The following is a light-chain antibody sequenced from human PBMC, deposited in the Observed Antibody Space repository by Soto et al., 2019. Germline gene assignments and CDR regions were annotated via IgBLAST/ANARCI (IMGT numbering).Light chain of an antibody. CDR3: AAWDDSLSGRV. J-gene: IGLJ2*01. Sequence: QAVVTQPPSASGTPGQRVTISCSGSSSNIGSNYVYWHQQLPGTAPKLLIYRNNQRPSGVPDRFSGSKSGTSASLAISGLRSEDEADYYCAAWDDSLSGRVFGGGTKVTVL. CDR2: RNN. V-gene: IGLV1-47*01. CDR1: SSNIGSNY.